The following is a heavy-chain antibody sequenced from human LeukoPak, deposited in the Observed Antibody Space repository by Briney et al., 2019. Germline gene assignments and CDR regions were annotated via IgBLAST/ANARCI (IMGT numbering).Heavy chain of an antibody. D-gene: IGHD4-23*01. V-gene: IGHV1-46*03. CDR2: INPSGGST. Sequence: ASVKVSCKASGYTFTSYYMHWVRQAPGQGLEWMGIINPSGGSTSYAQKFQGRVTMTWDTSTSTVYIELSSLRSEDTAVYYCAREPDYGGNFIAFDLWGRGTLVTVSS. CDR3: AREPDYGGNFIAFDL. CDR1: GYTFTSYY. J-gene: IGHJ2*01.